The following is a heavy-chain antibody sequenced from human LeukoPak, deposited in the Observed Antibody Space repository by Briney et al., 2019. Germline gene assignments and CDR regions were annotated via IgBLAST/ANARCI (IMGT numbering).Heavy chain of an antibody. V-gene: IGHV3-74*01. CDR1: GFTFSSSW. D-gene: IGHD1-26*01. Sequence: GGSLRLSCAASGFTFSSSWMHWVRQAPGKGLVWVSRINSDGSTTTYADSVKGRFTISRDNAKNTLYLQMSSLRANDTAVYYCGRALGSPLDFWGQGTLVTVSS. J-gene: IGHJ4*02. CDR3: GRALGSPLDF. CDR2: INSDGSTT.